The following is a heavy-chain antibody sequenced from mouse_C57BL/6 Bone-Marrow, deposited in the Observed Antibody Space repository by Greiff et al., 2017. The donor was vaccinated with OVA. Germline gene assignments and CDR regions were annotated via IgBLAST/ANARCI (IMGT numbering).Heavy chain of an antibody. D-gene: IGHD1-1*01. Sequence: EVKLMESGGGLVQPGGSLSLSCAASGFTFTDYYMSWVRQPPGKALEWLGFIRNKANGYTTEYSASVKGRFTISRDNSQSILYLQMNALRAEDSATYYCARSYGSSPAWFAYWGQGTLVTVSA. V-gene: IGHV7-3*01. CDR2: IRNKANGYTT. CDR1: GFTFTDYY. CDR3: ARSYGSSPAWFAY. J-gene: IGHJ3*01.